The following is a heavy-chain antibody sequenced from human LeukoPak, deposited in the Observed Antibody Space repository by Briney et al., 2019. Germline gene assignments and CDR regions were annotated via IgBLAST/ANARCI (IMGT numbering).Heavy chain of an antibody. J-gene: IGHJ4*02. V-gene: IGHV3-30*04. CDR2: ISYDGNNQ. CDR1: GFTFSSYE. CDR3: ACEDAIVVVPHPDY. Sequence: GGSLRLSCAASGFTFSSYEMNWVRQAPGKGLEWVAVISYDGNNQYYADSVKGRFTISRDNSKNTLYLQMNSLRAEDTAVYYCACEDAIVVVPHPDYWGQGTLVTVSS. D-gene: IGHD3-22*01.